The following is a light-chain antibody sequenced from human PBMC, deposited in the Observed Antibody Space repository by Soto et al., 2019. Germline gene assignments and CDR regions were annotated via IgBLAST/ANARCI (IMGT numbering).Light chain of an antibody. CDR2: DAS. CDR3: QQYDGYSGT. J-gene: IGKJ1*01. V-gene: IGKV1-5*01. CDR1: QSIGTL. Sequence: DLQMTQSPSTVYASVGDRVTLTCRASQSIGTLLAWYQQKPGEAPKLLIYDASNLERGVSSTFSGSGSGTEFTLTINTLQPEDFATYYCQQYDGYSGTFGQGTKVQIK.